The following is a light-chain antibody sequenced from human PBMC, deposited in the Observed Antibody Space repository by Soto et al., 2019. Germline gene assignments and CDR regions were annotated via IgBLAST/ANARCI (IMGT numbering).Light chain of an antibody. J-gene: IGKJ1*01. V-gene: IGKV1-39*01. Sequence: DIQMTQSPSSLSASVGDRVPITCRASQSISSYLNWYKQKPGKAPKLLIYAASSLQSGVPSRFSVSGSGTDFTLTISSLQPEDFATYYCQQSYSTPPTFGQGTKVEIK. CDR3: QQSYSTPPT. CDR1: QSISSY. CDR2: AAS.